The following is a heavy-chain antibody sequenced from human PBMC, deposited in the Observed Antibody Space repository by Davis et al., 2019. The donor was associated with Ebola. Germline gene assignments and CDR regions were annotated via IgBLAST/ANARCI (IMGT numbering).Heavy chain of an antibody. CDR3: ARSHGSANFDY. CDR2: INAGNGNT. CDR1: GYTFTSYV. J-gene: IGHJ4*02. D-gene: IGHD3-10*01. V-gene: IGHV1-3*01. Sequence: ASVKVSCKASGYTFTSYVMHWVRQAPGQRLEWMGWINAGNGNTKYSQKFQGRVTITRDTSASTAYMELSSLRSEDTAVYYCARSHGSANFDYWGQGTLVTVSS.